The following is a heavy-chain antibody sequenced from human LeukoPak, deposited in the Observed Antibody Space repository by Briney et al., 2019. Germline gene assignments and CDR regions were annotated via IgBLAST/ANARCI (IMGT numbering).Heavy chain of an antibody. J-gene: IGHJ4*02. V-gene: IGHV3-30*18. CDR3: AKDSGGYSGYDPYYFDY. CDR2: ISYDGSNK. Sequence: PGGSLRLSCAASGFTFSSYGMHWVRQAPGKGLEWVAVISYDGSNKYYADSVKGRFTISRDNSKNTLYLQMNSLRAEDTAVYYCAKDSGGYSGYDPYYFDYWGQGTLVTVSS. CDR1: GFTFSSYG. D-gene: IGHD5-12*01.